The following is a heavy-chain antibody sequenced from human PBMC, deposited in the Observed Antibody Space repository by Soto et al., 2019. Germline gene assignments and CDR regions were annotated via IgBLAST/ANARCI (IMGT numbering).Heavy chain of an antibody. CDR2: IIPIFGTA. V-gene: IGHV1-69*13. D-gene: IGHD6-13*01. CDR1: GGTFSSYA. J-gene: IGHJ6*02. CDR3: ARPGYSSSWYGYYYYGMDV. Sequence: SVKVSCKASGGTFSSYALSWVRQAPGQGLEWMGGIIPIFGTANYAQKFQGRVTITADESTSTAYMELSSLRSEDTAVYYCARPGYSSSWYGYYYYGMDVWGQGTTVTVSS.